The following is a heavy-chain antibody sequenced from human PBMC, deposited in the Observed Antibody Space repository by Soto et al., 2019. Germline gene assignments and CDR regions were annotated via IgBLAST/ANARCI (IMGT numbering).Heavy chain of an antibody. CDR2: ISGSGGST. D-gene: IGHD1-26*01. Sequence: PVGSLRLSCAASGFTFSSYGMSWVRQAPGKGLEWVSTISGSGGSTYYADSVKGRFTISRDNSKNTLYLQMNSLRAEDTAVYYCARAWWELLPGYWGQGTLVTSPQ. CDR1: GFTFSSYG. V-gene: IGHV3-23*01. CDR3: ARAWWELLPGY. J-gene: IGHJ4*02.